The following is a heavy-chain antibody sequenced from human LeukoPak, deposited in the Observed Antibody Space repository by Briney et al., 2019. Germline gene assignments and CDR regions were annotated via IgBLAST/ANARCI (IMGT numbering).Heavy chain of an antibody. V-gene: IGHV4-30-2*01. CDR2: IYHSGST. CDR1: GGSISSGGYS. D-gene: IGHD5-18*01. J-gene: IGHJ4*02. CDR3: AREAGYSYGYDY. Sequence: PSQTLSLTCAVSGGSISSGGYSWSWIRQPPGKGLEWIGYIYHSGSTYYNPSLKSRVTISVDRSKNQFSLKLSSVTAADTAVYYCAREAGYSYGYDYWGQGTLVTVSS.